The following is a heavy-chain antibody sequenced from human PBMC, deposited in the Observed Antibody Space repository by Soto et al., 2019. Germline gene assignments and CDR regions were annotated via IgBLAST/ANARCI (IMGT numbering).Heavy chain of an antibody. D-gene: IGHD1-26*01. V-gene: IGHV1-2*02. Sequence: ASVKVSCKASGYTFTGYYMHWVRQAPGQGLEWMGWINPNSGGTNYAQKLQGRVTMTTDTSTSTAYMELRRLRSDDTAVYYCARDRDSWELVVYYGMDVWGQGTTVTVSS. CDR2: INPNSGGT. CDR1: GYTFTGYY. J-gene: IGHJ6*02. CDR3: ARDRDSWELVVYYGMDV.